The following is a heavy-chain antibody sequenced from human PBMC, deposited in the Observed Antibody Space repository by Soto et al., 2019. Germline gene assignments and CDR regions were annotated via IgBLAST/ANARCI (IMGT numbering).Heavy chain of an antibody. Sequence: KTFGCRISVYASHWVILATGQRLEWMGWINACNGDTRYSQKLQGRVTITRDTSASIIYMELSSLRSEDTALYHCPSDPQLSDAFDIWAQRILVSCSS. CDR1: GCRISVYA. V-gene: IGHV1-3*01. CDR2: INACNGDT. J-gene: IGHJ3*02. CDR3: PSDPQLSDAFDI.